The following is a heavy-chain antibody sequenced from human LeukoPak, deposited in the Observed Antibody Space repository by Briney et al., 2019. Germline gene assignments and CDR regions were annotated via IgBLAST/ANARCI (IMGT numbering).Heavy chain of an antibody. V-gene: IGHV3-23*01. J-gene: IGHJ3*01. D-gene: IGHD3-22*01. Sequence: PGGSLRLSCAASGFTFSNSAMSWVRQAPGKGLEWVSGISNSGGSTYHADSVKGRFTISRDNSKNTLYLQMNSLRAEDTAAYYCARGRDSSPWGQGTMVTVSS. CDR3: ARGRDSSP. CDR1: GFTFSNSA. CDR2: ISNSGGST.